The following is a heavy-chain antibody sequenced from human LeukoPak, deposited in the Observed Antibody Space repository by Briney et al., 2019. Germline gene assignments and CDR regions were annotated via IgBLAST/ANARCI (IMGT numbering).Heavy chain of an antibody. CDR1: GGSISSSSYY. V-gene: IGHV4-39*01. Sequence: SETLSLTCTVSGGSISSSSYYWGWLRQPPGKGLEWFGSIYYSGSTYYNLSLKSRVTISVDTSKNQFSLKLSSVTAADTAVYYCARTFAARYGMDVWGQGTTVTVSS. CDR2: IYYSGST. D-gene: IGHD3-10*01. CDR3: ARTFAARYGMDV. J-gene: IGHJ6*02.